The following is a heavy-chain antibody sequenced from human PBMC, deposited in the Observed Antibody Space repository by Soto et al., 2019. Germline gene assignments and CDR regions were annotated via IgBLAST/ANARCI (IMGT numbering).Heavy chain of an antibody. V-gene: IGHV4-38-2*02. Sequence: SETLSLTCSVSGFAISRGYYCSWVRQPPGKGLEWIGSIYPSVSSYHNPSLATRLRLSIDTSKNQFTLNLTSVTAADTALYFCAREKVGTTFFDNWGQGIQVTAPQ. CDR3: AREKVGTTFFDN. CDR2: IYPSVSS. D-gene: IGHD1-1*01. CDR1: GFAISRGYY. J-gene: IGHJ4*02.